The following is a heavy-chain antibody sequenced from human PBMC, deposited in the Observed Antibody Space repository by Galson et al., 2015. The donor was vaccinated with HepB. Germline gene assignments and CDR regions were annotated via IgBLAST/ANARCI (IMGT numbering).Heavy chain of an antibody. CDR1: GYTFTGYY. Sequence: SVKVSCKASGYTFTGYYMHWVRQAPGQGLERMGWINPNSGGTNYAQKFQGWVTMTRDTSISTAYMELSRLRSDDTAVYYCARGYSYGYVYYYYGMDVWGQGTTVTVSS. V-gene: IGHV1-2*04. D-gene: IGHD5-18*01. CDR2: INPNSGGT. J-gene: IGHJ6*02. CDR3: ARGYSYGYVYYYYGMDV.